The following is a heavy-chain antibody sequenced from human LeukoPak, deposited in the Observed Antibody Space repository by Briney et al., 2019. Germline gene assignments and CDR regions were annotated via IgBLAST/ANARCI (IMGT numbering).Heavy chain of an antibody. CDR3: ARGYRDAFDI. J-gene: IGHJ3*02. CDR2: INHSGST. Sequence: KPSETLSLTCAVYGGSFSGYYWSWIRQPPGKGLEWIGEINHSGSTNYNPSLKSRVTISVDTSKNQFSLKLSSVTAADTAVYYCARGYRDAFDIWGQGTMVTVSS. D-gene: IGHD2-2*02. V-gene: IGHV4-34*01. CDR1: GGSFSGYY.